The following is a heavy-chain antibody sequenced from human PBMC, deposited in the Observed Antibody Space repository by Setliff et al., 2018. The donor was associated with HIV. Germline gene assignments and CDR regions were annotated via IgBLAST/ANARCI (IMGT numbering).Heavy chain of an antibody. Sequence: PSETLSLTCTVSGGSISSHYWNWIRQPPKKGLEWIGSIYYSGSTNYNPSLKSRVTLTVDMSKNQFSLRLTSVTAADTAVYYCARWRWLQSEFEYWGQGTLVTVSS. V-gene: IGHV4-59*11. J-gene: IGHJ4*02. CDR2: IYYSGST. CDR1: GGSISSHY. D-gene: IGHD5-12*01. CDR3: ARWRWLQSEFEY.